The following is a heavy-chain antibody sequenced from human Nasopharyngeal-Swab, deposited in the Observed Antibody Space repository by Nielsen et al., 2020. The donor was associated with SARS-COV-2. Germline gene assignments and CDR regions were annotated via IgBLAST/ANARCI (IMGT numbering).Heavy chain of an antibody. V-gene: IGHV2-70*01. CDR3: ARTRIAAAQRYFDL. Sequence: WIRQPPGKALEWLALIDWDDDKYYSTSLKTRLTISKDTSKNQVVLTMTNMDPVDTATYYCARTRIAAAQRYFDLWGRGTLVTVSS. J-gene: IGHJ2*01. D-gene: IGHD6-25*01. CDR2: IDWDDDK.